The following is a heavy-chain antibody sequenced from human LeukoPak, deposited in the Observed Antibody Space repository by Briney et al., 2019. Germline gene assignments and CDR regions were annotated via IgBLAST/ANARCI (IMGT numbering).Heavy chain of an antibody. V-gene: IGHV3-33*01. CDR2: LVYDARS. Sequence: GGSLRLSCAASGFPFSSYGMHWVRQAPGRGLEWVARLVYDARSDYANSVKGRFSISRDDSKNTLFLDMSNLRVEDTALYYCARDLSAAFDFWGQGVLVTVSS. CDR3: ARDLSAAFDF. J-gene: IGHJ4*02. CDR1: GFPFSSYG. D-gene: IGHD6-19*01.